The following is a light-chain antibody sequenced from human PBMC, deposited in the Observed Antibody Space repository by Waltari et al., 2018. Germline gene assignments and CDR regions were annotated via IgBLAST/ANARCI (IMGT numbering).Light chain of an antibody. J-gene: IGKJ1*01. CDR3: QQYNTYPWT. Sequence: DIQMTQSPSTLSASVGDRVTITCWASERISRWLAWYQQKPGMAPKLLIYQASSLEDGVPSRFSGSGFETEFSLSISSLQPEDFTTYYCQQYNTYPWTFGQGTKVEIK. V-gene: IGKV1-5*03. CDR2: QAS. CDR1: ERISRW.